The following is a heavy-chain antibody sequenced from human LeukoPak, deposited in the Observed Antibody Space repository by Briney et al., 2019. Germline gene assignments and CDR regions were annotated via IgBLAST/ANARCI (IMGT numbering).Heavy chain of an antibody. V-gene: IGHV3-23*01. Sequence: GGSLRLSCAASGFTFNSYAMSWVRQAPGKGLEWVSAISGSGDSTYYADSVKGRFTISRDNSKNTLYLQMNSLRAEDTAVYYCAKPYIAVPGPDWFDPWGLGTLVTVSS. CDR1: GFTFNSYA. CDR2: ISGSGDST. CDR3: AKPYIAVPGPDWFDP. J-gene: IGHJ5*02. D-gene: IGHD6-19*01.